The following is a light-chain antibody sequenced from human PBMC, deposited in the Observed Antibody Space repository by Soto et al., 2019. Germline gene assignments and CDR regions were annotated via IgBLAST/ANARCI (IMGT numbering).Light chain of an antibody. Sequence: DLQMTQSPPSLSASVGDRVTITCRASQGIRNGLGWYQQKPGKAPKRLIYGASSLQSGVPSRFSGSGSGTEFTLTISSLQPEDFATYYCLQYNSYPYTFGQGTKLEIK. CDR1: QGIRNG. CDR3: LQYNSYPYT. V-gene: IGKV1-17*01. CDR2: GAS. J-gene: IGKJ2*01.